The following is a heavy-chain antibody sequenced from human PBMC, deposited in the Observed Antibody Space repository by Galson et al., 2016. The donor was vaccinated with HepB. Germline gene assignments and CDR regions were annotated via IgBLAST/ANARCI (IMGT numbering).Heavy chain of an antibody. V-gene: IGHV3-48*04. CDR2: ISGSRNTI. Sequence: SLRLSCAASGFTFSSYDLNWARQAPGKGLEWVSFISGSRNTIHYADSVKGRFTISRDNAKKSLYLQMNSLRAEDTAVYYCARAPIVVVTAGIDFWGQGTLVIVSS. CDR1: GFTFSSYD. CDR3: ARAPIVVVTAGIDF. J-gene: IGHJ4*02. D-gene: IGHD2-21*02.